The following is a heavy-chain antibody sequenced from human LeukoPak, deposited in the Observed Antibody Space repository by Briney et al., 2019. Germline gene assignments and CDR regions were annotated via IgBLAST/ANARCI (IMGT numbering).Heavy chain of an antibody. CDR3: ESTVTTGTSFDY. J-gene: IGHJ4*02. V-gene: IGHV3-30-3*01. D-gene: IGHD4-17*01. CDR1: GFTFSSYT. CDR2: ISYDGSNE. Sequence: GGSLRLSCAASGFTFSSYTMHWVRQAPGKGLEWVAVISYDGSNEYYADSVKGRFTISRDNSKNTMYLQMNNLRAEDTAVYYCESTVTTGTSFDYWGQGILVTVSS.